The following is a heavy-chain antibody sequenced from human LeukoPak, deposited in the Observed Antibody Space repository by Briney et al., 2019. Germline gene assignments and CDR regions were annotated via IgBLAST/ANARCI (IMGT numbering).Heavy chain of an antibody. D-gene: IGHD3-22*01. V-gene: IGHV1-2*02. CDR2: ITPNSGGT. CDR3: ARGPSDSSGYYYEGDAFDI. Sequence: GASVKVSCKASGYTFSDYYMHWVRQAPGQGLEWMGWITPNSGGTNYGQKFQGRVTVTRDTSITIVYMELSRLRSDDTAVYYCARGPSDSSGYYYEGDAFDIWGQGTVVTVSS. J-gene: IGHJ3*02. CDR1: GYTFSDYY.